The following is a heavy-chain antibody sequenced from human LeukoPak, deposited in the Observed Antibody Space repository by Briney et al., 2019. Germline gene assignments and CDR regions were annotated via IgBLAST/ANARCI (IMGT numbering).Heavy chain of an antibody. V-gene: IGHV3-11*04. CDR1: GFTFSSYA. CDR3: AREASGNYHVFDS. J-gene: IGHJ4*02. Sequence: GGSLRLSCAASGFTFSSYAMSWIRQAPGKGLEWVSYITNSGRSTNYADAVKGRFTISRDNAKKSVYLEMTDLRAGDTAVYYCAREASGNYHVFDSWGQGTLVTVSS. D-gene: IGHD1-26*01. CDR2: ITNSGRST.